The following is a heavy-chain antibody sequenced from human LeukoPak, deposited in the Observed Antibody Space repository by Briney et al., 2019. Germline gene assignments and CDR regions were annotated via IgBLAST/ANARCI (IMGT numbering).Heavy chain of an antibody. J-gene: IGHJ4*02. D-gene: IGHD4/OR15-4a*01. V-gene: IGHV3-43*02. CDR2: ISGWGGST. CDR1: GFTFDDYA. Sequence: GGSLRLSCAASGFTFDDYAMHGVGQAPGNGLEWFSLISGWGGSTYYADSVTGRFTISRDNSKNYMYLKRNSLRTEDPALYYCAKDNGMGACDYWGQGTLVPVSS. CDR3: AKDNGMGACDY.